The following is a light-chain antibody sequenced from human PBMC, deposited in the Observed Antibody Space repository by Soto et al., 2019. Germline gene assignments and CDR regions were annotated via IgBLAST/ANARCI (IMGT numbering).Light chain of an antibody. Sequence: QSVLTQPPSVSGAPGQRVTISCTGSSSNIGAGYDIHWYHQLPGTAPKLLIYGNTNRPSGVPDRFSGAKSGTSASLAITGLQDEDEADYYCQSYDSSLSGYVFGTGTKLTVL. V-gene: IGLV1-40*01. CDR3: QSYDSSLSGYV. J-gene: IGLJ1*01. CDR1: SSNIGAGYD. CDR2: GNT.